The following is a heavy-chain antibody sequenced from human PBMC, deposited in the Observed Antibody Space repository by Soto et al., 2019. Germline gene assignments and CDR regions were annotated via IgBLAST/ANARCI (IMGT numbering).Heavy chain of an antibody. J-gene: IGHJ4*01. V-gene: IGHV3-23*01. CDR1: GFTFSSFA. Sequence: VQLLESGGGLVHPGESLRLSCAASGFTFSSFAMSWVRQAPGKGLEWVSIITGSGEYAYYADSVKGRFTISRDNSKNTLYLQMNSLRAEDTAVYYCAKDFIEVAPGAIEGGGWDYWGHGTLVTVSS. CDR2: ITGSGEYA. CDR3: AKDFIEVAPGAIEGGGWDY. D-gene: IGHD2-2*02.